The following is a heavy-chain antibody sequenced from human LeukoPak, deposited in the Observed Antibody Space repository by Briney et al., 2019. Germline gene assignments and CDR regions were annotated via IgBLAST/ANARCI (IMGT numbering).Heavy chain of an antibody. D-gene: IGHD2-15*01. CDR1: GFTFTNYW. CDR2: IKQDGNEK. CDR3: ARDVVVVAATPIWFDP. J-gene: IGHJ5*02. Sequence: GGSLRLSCAASGFTFTNYWMSWVRQAPGTGLEWVANIKQDGNEKYYVDSVRGRFTITRDNAKNSLYLQMNSLRAEDTAVYYCARDVVVVAATPIWFDPWGQGTLVTVSS. V-gene: IGHV3-7*01.